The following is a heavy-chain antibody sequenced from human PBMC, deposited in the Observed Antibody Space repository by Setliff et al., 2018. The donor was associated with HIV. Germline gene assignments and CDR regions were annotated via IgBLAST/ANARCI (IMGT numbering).Heavy chain of an antibody. D-gene: IGHD3-16*01. Sequence: SETLSLTCTVSGDSISSYYWSWIRQPPGKGLEWIGQIHTSGSTNYNPSLKSRLTISIDTSKNQFSLKLNSVTATDTAVYYCARRTFGSGRIDPWGQGTLVTVSS. CDR2: IHTSGST. CDR1: GDSISSYY. V-gene: IGHV4-4*09. J-gene: IGHJ5*02. CDR3: ARRTFGSGRIDP.